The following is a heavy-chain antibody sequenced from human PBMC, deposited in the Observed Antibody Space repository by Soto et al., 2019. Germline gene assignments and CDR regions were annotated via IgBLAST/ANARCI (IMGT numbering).Heavy chain of an antibody. D-gene: IGHD2-2*03. J-gene: IGHJ6*03. V-gene: IGHV1-3*01. CDR2: INAGNGNT. CDR1: GYTFTSYA. CDR3: ARDGPLVDIVVVPAAPHYYYYYYMDV. Sequence: QVQLVQSGAEVKKPGASVKVSCKASGYTFTSYAMHWVRQAPGQRLEWMGWINAGNGNTKFSQKFQGRVTITRDTSVSTAYMELSSLRSEDTAVYYCARDGPLVDIVVVPAAPHYYYYYYMDVWGKGTTVTVSS.